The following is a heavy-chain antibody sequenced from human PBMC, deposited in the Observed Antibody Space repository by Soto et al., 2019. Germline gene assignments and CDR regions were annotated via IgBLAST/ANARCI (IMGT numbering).Heavy chain of an antibody. CDR3: ARDSDITIFGVAGGMDV. CDR1: GYSISSCYY. Sequence: SETLSLTCAVSGYSISSCYYWGWIRQPPGKGLEWIGSIYHSGSTYYNPSLKSRVTISVDTSKNQFSLKLSSVTAADTAVYYCARDSDITIFGVAGGMDVWGQGTTVTVSS. D-gene: IGHD3-3*01. J-gene: IGHJ6*02. CDR2: IYHSGST. V-gene: IGHV4-38-2*02.